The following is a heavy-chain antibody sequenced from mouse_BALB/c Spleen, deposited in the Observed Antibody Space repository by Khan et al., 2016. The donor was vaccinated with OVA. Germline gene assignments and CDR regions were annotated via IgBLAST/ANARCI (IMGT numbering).Heavy chain of an antibody. CDR1: GFSLTSYG. V-gene: IGHV2-3*01. Sequence: QVQLKQSGPGLVAPSQSLSITCTVSGFSLTSYGVNWVRQPPGKGLEWLGVIWGDGSTNYHSALISRLSIFKENSKSQVFLKLNSMQTDDTAAYYCAKWGDGSTYAMDYWGQGTSGTVSS. CDR2: IWGDGST. D-gene: IGHD2-3*01. J-gene: IGHJ4*01. CDR3: AKWGDGSTYAMDY.